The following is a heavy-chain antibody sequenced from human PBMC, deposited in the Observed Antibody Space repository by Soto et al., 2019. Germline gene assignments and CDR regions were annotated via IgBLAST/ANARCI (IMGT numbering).Heavy chain of an antibody. D-gene: IGHD1-7*01. J-gene: IGHJ6*03. Sequence: SETLSLTCAVYGGSFSGYYWSWIRQPPGKGLEWIGEINHSGSTNYNPSLKSRVTISVDTSKNQFSLKLSSVTAADTAVYYCARGGYNWNYSYYYYYMDVWGKGTTVTVSS. CDR2: INHSGST. V-gene: IGHV4-34*01. CDR1: GGSFSGYY. CDR3: ARGGYNWNYSYYYYYMDV.